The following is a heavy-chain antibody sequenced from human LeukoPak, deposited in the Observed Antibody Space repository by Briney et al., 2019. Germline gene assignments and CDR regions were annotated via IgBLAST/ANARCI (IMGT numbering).Heavy chain of an antibody. CDR1: GFTFSSYW. CDR2: INSDGSST. J-gene: IGHJ4*02. D-gene: IGHD2-2*02. V-gene: IGHV3-74*01. Sequence: GGSLRLSCAASGFTFSSYWMHWVRQAPGKGLVWVPRINSDGSSTSYADSVKGRFTISRDNAKNTLYLQMNSLRAEDTAVYYCARGLYCSSTSCYIFDYWGQGTLVTVSS. CDR3: ARGLYCSSTSCYIFDY.